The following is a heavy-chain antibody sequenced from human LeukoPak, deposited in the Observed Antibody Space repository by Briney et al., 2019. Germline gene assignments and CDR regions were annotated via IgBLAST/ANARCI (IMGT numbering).Heavy chain of an antibody. D-gene: IGHD5-24*01. V-gene: IGHV1-69*05. J-gene: IGHJ4*02. CDR3: ARFLSRRWLQSE. CDR2: IIPIFGTS. Sequence: SVKVSCKASGGTFSSYAISWVRQAPGQGLEGMGGIIPIFGTSNYAQTFQGRATITTDESTSTAYMELSSLRSEDTAVYYCARFLSRRWLQSEWGQGTLVTVSS. CDR1: GGTFSSYA.